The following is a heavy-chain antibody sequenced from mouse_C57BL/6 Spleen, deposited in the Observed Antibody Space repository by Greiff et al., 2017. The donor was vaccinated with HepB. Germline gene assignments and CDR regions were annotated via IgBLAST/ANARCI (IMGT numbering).Heavy chain of an antibody. V-gene: IGHV1-50*01. D-gene: IGHD4-1*01. CDR3: ARRGLGQEGYAMDY. CDR2: IDPSDSYT. CDR1: GYTFTSYW. J-gene: IGHJ4*01. Sequence: QVQLQQPGAELVKPGASVKLSCKASGYTFTSYWMQWVKQRPGQGLEWIGEIDPSDSYTNYNQKFKGKATLTVDTSSSTAYMQLSSLTSEDSAVYYCARRGLGQEGYAMDYWGQGTSVTVSS.